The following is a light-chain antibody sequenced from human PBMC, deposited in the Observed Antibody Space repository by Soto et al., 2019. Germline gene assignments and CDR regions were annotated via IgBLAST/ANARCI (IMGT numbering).Light chain of an antibody. CDR1: QSVSSSY. CDR3: QQYGSSPT. Sequence: EIVLTQSPGTRSLSPGERATLSCRASQSVSSSYLAWYQQKPGQAPRLLIYGASSRATGIPDRFSGSGPGTNFTLTISRLEPEDFAVYYCQQYGSSPTFGQGTRLEIK. CDR2: GAS. J-gene: IGKJ5*01. V-gene: IGKV3-20*01.